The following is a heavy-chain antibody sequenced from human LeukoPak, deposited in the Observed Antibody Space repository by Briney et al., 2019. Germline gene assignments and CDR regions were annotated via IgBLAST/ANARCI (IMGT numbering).Heavy chain of an antibody. V-gene: IGHV3-30*18. J-gene: IGHJ6*04. D-gene: IGHD2-2*01. CDR2: ISYEGSNK. Sequence: GRSLRPSCAACGFTFSSYGMHWVRQAPGKGLEGVAVISYEGSNKYYADSVKGRFTISRDNSKNTLYLQMNSLRAEETAVYYCAKGRYCSSTSCGYYGMDVWGKGTTVTVSS. CDR3: AKGRYCSSTSCGYYGMDV. CDR1: GFTFSSYG.